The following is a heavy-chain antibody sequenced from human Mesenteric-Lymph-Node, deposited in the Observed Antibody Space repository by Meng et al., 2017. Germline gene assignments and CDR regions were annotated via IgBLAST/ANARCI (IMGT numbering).Heavy chain of an antibody. D-gene: IGHD5-12*01. V-gene: IGHV1-18*01. Sequence: ASVKVSCKASGYTFTSYGISWVRQAPGQGLEWMGWISAYNGNTNYAQKLQGRVTMTTDTSTSTAYMELRSLRADDTAVYYCARDWGILATISESVYYDYGMDVWGQGTTVTVSS. CDR3: ARDWGILATISESVYYDYGMDV. CDR2: ISAYNGNT. CDR1: GYTFTSYG. J-gene: IGHJ6*02.